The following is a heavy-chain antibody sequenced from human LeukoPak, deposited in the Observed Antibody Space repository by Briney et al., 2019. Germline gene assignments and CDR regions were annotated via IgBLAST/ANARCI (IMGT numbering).Heavy chain of an antibody. CDR2: IKSKADDGTT. J-gene: IGHJ4*02. CDR3: TTYPFGYCSSSSCYGYFDY. V-gene: IGHV3-15*01. Sequence: KPGGSLRLSCAASGFTFSNAWMNWVRQAPGKGLEWVGRIKSKADDGTTDYAAPVKNRFTISRDDSNTTLYLQMNSLKTEDTAVYHCTTYPFGYCSSSSCYGYFDYWGQGTLVTVSS. CDR1: GFTFSNAW. D-gene: IGHD2-2*03.